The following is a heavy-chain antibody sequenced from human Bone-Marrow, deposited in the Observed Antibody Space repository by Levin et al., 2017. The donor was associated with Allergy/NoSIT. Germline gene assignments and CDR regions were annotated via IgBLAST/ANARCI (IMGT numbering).Heavy chain of an antibody. CDR3: SRDYLDY. Sequence: AGGSLRLSCVGSGFSISNHWMRWVRQTPGKRPEWVATINHDGSQIYLLDSVKGRFTISRDNAKNSIYLQMNYLRAEDTAIYYCSRDYLDYWGQGNLVTVSS. V-gene: IGHV3-7*01. CDR1: GFSISNHW. CDR2: INHDGSQI. D-gene: IGHD3-16*02. J-gene: IGHJ4*02.